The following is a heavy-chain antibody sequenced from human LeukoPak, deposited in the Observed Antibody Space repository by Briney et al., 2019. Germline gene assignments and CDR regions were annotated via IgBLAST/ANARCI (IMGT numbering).Heavy chain of an antibody. V-gene: IGHV3-23*01. J-gene: IGHJ4*02. Sequence: GGSLRLSCAASGFTFSSYAMSWVRQAPGKGLEWVSAISDSGVSTYYADSVKGRFTISRDNSKNTLYLQMNSLRAEDTAVYYCAKLKIVAGGYFDYWGQGTLVTVSS. CDR3: AKLKIVAGGYFDY. D-gene: IGHD2-21*01. CDR1: GFTFSSYA. CDR2: ISDSGVST.